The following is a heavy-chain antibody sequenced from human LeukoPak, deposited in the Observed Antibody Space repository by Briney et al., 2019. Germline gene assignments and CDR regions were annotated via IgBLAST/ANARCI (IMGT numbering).Heavy chain of an antibody. CDR3: ARAYGDYRHWGYFQH. CDR2: ISSSGSTI. V-gene: IGHV3-11*04. CDR1: GFTFSNAW. J-gene: IGHJ1*01. Sequence: PGGSLRLSCAASGFTFSNAWMSWVRQAPGKGLEWVSYISSSGSTIYYADSVKGRFTISRDNAKNSLYLQMNSLRAEDTAVYYCARAYGDYRHWGYFQHWGQGTLVTVSS. D-gene: IGHD4-17*01.